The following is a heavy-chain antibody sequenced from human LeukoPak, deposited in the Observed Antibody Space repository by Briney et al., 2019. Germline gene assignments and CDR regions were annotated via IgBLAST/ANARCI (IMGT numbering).Heavy chain of an antibody. CDR1: GYTFTGYY. Sequence: ASVKVSCKASGYTFTGYYMNWVRQAPGQGLEWMGWINSDSGFTKYAQKFQGRVTMTRDTSITTVYMDLTRLTSDDTAVYYCARNFDMKGFDPWGQGTQVTVSS. CDR2: INSDSGFT. CDR3: ARNFDMKGFDP. V-gene: IGHV1-2*02. D-gene: IGHD3-9*01. J-gene: IGHJ5*02.